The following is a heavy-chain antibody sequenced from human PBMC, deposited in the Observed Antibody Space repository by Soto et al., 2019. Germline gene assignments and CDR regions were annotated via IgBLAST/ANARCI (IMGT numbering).Heavy chain of an antibody. J-gene: IGHJ6*02. Sequence: PSETLSLTCTVSGGSISGYYWSWIRQPAGKGLEWIGRIYTSGSTNYNPSLKSRVTMSVDTSKNQFSLKLSSVTAADTAVYSCSGSSGRYDYYHGMDVWGQGTTVTVSS. CDR1: GGSISGYY. CDR2: IYTSGST. V-gene: IGHV4-4*07. D-gene: IGHD6-19*01. CDR3: SGSSGRYDYYHGMDV.